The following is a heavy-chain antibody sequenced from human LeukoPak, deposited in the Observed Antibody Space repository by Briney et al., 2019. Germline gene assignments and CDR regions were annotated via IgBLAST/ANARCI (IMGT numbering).Heavy chain of an antibody. D-gene: IGHD6-13*01. CDR1: GYTFTSYG. V-gene: IGHV1-18*01. Sequence: ASVKVSCKASGYTFTSYGISWVRQAPGQGLEWMGWISAYNGNTNYAQKLQGRVTMTTDTSTSTAYMELRSLGSDDTAVYYCARAELVTGWYSSSGEEYWFDPWGQGTLVTVSS. CDR3: ARAELVTGWYSSSGEEYWFDP. J-gene: IGHJ5*02. CDR2: ISAYNGNT.